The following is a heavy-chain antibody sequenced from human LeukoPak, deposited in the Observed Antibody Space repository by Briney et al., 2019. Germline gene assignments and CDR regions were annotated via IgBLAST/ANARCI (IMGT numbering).Heavy chain of an antibody. CDR1: GGSISSYY. J-gene: IGHJ5*02. V-gene: IGHV4-4*07. CDR3: ARDGYHFYYGSGSYYLGRHWFDP. Sequence: SETLSLTCTVSGGSISSYYWSWIRQPAGKGLESIGHISTSGSTYYNPSLKSRVTISVDTSKNQFSLKLSSVTAADTAVYYCARDGYHFYYGSGSYYLGRHWFDPWGQGTLVTVSS. D-gene: IGHD3-10*01. CDR2: ISTSGST.